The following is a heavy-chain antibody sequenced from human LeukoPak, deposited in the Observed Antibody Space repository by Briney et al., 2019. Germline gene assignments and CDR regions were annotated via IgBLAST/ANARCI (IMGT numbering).Heavy chain of an antibody. CDR1: GFTFSDYF. D-gene: IGHD5-12*01. J-gene: IGHJ3*02. Sequence: PGGSLRLSCVASGFTFSDYFMSWIRQAPGKGLEWLSFVNSEGNNIYYADSVKGRFTISRDNSKNTLYLQMNSLRAEDTAVYYCAKSKGGGYSGYDFFGAFDIWGQGTMVTVSS. CDR3: AKSKGGGYSGYDFFGAFDI. V-gene: IGHV3-11*04. CDR2: VNSEGNNI.